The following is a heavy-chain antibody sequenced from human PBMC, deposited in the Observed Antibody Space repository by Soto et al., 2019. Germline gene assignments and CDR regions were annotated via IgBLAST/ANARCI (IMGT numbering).Heavy chain of an antibody. CDR3: ARALQYSGSYYYYYGMDV. CDR2: IYYSGST. J-gene: IGHJ6*02. Sequence: SETLSLTCTVSGGSISSSSYYWGWIRQPPGKGLEWIGSIYYSGSTYYNPSLKSRVTISVDPSKNQFSLKLSSVTAADTAVYYCARALQYSGSYYYYYGMDVWGQGTTVTVSS. D-gene: IGHD1-26*01. V-gene: IGHV4-39*07. CDR1: GGSISSSSYY.